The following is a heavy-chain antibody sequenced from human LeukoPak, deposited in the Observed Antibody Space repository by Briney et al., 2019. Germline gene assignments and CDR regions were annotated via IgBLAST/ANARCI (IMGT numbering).Heavy chain of an antibody. CDR1: GGSISNYY. J-gene: IGHJ2*01. Sequence: SETLSLTCTVSGGSISNYYWSWIRQPAGKGLEWIGRIYTSGSTNYNPSLRSRVTMSVDTSKNQFSLNLSSVTAADPAVYYCARAHSPGREYYWYFDLWGRGPRHTVSS. D-gene: IGHD1-26*01. V-gene: IGHV4-4*07. CDR3: ARAHSPGREYYWYFDL. CDR2: IYTSGST.